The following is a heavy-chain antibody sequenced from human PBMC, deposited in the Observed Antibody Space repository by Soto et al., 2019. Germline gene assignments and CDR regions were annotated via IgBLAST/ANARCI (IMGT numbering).Heavy chain of an antibody. CDR3: ARVRIVVVTTYPGDYYGMDV. Sequence: SLRLSSSASGFTFSSYEMNCVRQAPGKGLEWVSYISSSGSTIYYADSVKGRFTISRDNAKNSLYLQMNGLRAEDTAVYYCARVRIVVVTTYPGDYYGMDVWGHGPTVTV. CDR2: ISSSGSTI. V-gene: IGHV3-48*03. J-gene: IGHJ6*02. D-gene: IGHD2-21*02. CDR1: GFTFSSYE.